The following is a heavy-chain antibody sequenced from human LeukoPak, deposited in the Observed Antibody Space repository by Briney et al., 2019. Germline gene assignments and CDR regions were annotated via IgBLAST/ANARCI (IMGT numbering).Heavy chain of an antibody. CDR2: ISHIGGSK. CDR3: AKDGYSSGWYPGGVYYFDY. CDR1: GFPFSSYA. D-gene: IGHD6-19*01. Sequence: GGSLSLSCAASGFPFSSYAMSWVRRPPGKGLDWVSAISHIGGSKYYPDSVKGRFTISRDNSKNTLYLQMNSLRAEDTAVYYCAKDGYSSGWYPGGVYYFDYWGQGTLVTVSS. V-gene: IGHV3-23*01. J-gene: IGHJ4*02.